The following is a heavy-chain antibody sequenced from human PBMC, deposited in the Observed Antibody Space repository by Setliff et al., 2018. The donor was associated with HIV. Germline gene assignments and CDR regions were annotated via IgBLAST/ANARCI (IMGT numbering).Heavy chain of an antibody. CDR1: GFTFSNYA. CDR3: AKSGFGVVALGINNWFDP. J-gene: IGHJ5*02. CDR2: IIYSDDYT. Sequence: GGSLRLSCAASGFTFSNYAMSWVRQAPGKGLEWVSIIYSDDYTKYADSLKGRFTISRDTSKNTLYLQMNSLRAEDTAVYFCAKSGFGVVALGINNWFDPWGQGTLVTVSS. V-gene: IGHV3-23*03. D-gene: IGHD3-10*01.